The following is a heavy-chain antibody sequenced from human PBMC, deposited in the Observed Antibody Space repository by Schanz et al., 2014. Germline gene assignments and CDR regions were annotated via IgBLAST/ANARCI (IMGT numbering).Heavy chain of an antibody. D-gene: IGHD3-16*02. CDR1: GFSFDKYG. CDR3: VRDERVISGVWFDP. J-gene: IGHJ5*02. CDR2: IWYDGSKT. V-gene: IGHV3-33*01. Sequence: QVQLVESGGGVVQPGRSLRLSCAASGFSFDKYGMHWVRQAPGKGLEWVGVIWYDGSKTYYADSVRGRFTISRDNARNTVSLQMNSLRADDTAVYYCVRDERVISGVWFDPWGQGTLVTVSS.